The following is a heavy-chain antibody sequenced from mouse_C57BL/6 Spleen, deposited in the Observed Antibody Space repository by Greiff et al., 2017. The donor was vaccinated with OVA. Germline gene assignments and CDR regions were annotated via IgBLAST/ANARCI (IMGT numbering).Heavy chain of an antibody. J-gene: IGHJ2*01. CDR1: GYTFTDYE. CDR3: TRRDYGNYVFDD. Sequence: VQLQQSGAELVRPGASVTLSCKASGYTFTDYEMHWVKQTPVHGLEWIGAIDPETGGTAYNQKFKGKAILTADKSSSTAYMELRSLTSEDSAVYYCTRRDYGNYVFDDWGQGTTLTVSS. CDR2: IDPETGGT. V-gene: IGHV1-15*01. D-gene: IGHD2-1*01.